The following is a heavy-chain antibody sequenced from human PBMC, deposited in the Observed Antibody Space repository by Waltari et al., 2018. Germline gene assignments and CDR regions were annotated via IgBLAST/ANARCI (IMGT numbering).Heavy chain of an antibody. J-gene: IGHJ6*03. Sequence: QVQLQESGPGLVKPSEPLSLTCTVSGGSISSYYWSWIRQPAGKGLEWIGRIYTSGSTNYNPSLKSRVTMSVDTSKNQFSLKLSSVTAADTAVYYCARAARSPLLKGYYYYYMDVWGKGTTVTISS. CDR1: GGSISSYY. CDR3: ARAARSPLLKGYYYYYMDV. V-gene: IGHV4-4*07. D-gene: IGHD6-6*01. CDR2: IYTSGST.